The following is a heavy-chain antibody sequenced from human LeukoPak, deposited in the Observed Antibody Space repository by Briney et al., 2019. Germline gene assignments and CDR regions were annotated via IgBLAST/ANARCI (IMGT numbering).Heavy chain of an antibody. D-gene: IGHD1-26*01. Sequence: GGSLRLSCLTSGFTLSTNAMNWVRQAPGKGLEWVSTISGGGGSTYYADSVKGRFTISRDNSKNTLYLQVNSLRAEDTAVYYCAKGGKWDVTPFDYWGQGTLVTVSS. CDR1: GFTLSTNA. J-gene: IGHJ4*02. V-gene: IGHV3-23*01. CDR3: AKGGKWDVTPFDY. CDR2: ISGGGGST.